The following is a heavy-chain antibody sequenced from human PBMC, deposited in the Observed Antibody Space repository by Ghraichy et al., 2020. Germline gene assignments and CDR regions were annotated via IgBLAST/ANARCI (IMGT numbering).Heavy chain of an antibody. CDR2: ISYDGSNK. Sequence: GGSLRLSCAASGFTFSSYGMHWVRQAPGKGLEWVAVISYDGSNKYYADSVKGRFTISRDNSKNTLYLQMNSLRAEDTAVYYCAKDEEDIVVVPAATSYGMDVWGQGTTVTVS. J-gene: IGHJ6*02. CDR3: AKDEEDIVVVPAATSYGMDV. V-gene: IGHV3-30*18. CDR1: GFTFSSYG. D-gene: IGHD2-2*01.